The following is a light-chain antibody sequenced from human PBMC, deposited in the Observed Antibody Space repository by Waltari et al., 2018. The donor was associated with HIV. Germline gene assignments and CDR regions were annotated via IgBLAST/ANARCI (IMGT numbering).Light chain of an antibody. J-gene: IGLJ3*02. CDR1: SSNIGAGYD. CDR2: GNN. CDR3: QSYDSSLSASV. V-gene: IGLV1-40*01. Sequence: QSVLTQPPSVSGAPGQRVTISCTGSSSNIGAGYDVPWYQQLPGTAPKVLIYGNNNRPSGVPDRFSGSKSGTSASLAITGLQAEDEADYYCQSYDSSLSASVFGGGTKLTVL.